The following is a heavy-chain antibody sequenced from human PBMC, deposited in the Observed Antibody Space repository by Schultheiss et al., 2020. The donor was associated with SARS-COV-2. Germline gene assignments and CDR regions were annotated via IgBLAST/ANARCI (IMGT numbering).Heavy chain of an antibody. V-gene: IGHV5-51*01. J-gene: IGHJ5*02. Sequence: GESLKISCKGSGYSFTNYWIGWVRQMPGKGLEWMGTVYPGDSDTRYSPSFQGQVTISADKSISTAYLQWSSLKASDTAMYYCARCRSIAARPACGWFDPWGQGTLVTVSS. CDR3: ARCRSIAARPACGWFDP. CDR2: VYPGDSDT. D-gene: IGHD6-6*01. CDR1: GYSFTNYW.